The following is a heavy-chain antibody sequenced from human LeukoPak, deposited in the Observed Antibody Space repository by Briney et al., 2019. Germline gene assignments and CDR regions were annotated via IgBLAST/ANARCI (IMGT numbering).Heavy chain of an antibody. CDR2: IYYSGST. CDR1: GGSVSSGSYY. J-gene: IGHJ4*02. V-gene: IGHV4-61*01. Sequence: SETLSLACTVSGGSVSSGSYYWSWIRQPPGKGLEWIGYIYYSGSTNYNPSLKSRVTISVDTSKNQFSLKLSSVTAADTAVYYCASQSAGYDFWSGYRYWGQGTLVTVSS. CDR3: ASQSAGYDFWSGYRY. D-gene: IGHD3-3*01.